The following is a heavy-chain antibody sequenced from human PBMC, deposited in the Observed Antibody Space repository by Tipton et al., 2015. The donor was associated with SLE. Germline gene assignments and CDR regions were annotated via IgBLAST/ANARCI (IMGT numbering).Heavy chain of an antibody. CDR1: GGSITTYY. CDR2: IYHSGDT. V-gene: IGHV4-59*08. CDR3: ARQGELELRTDYYYGMDV. J-gene: IGHJ6*02. Sequence: TLSLTCTVSGGSITTYYWNWIRQPPGKGLEWIGYIYHSGDTKYNPSLKSRVTISVDASKNQFSLKLSSVTAADTAVYYCARQGELELRTDYYYGMDVWGQGTTVTVSS. D-gene: IGHD1-7*01.